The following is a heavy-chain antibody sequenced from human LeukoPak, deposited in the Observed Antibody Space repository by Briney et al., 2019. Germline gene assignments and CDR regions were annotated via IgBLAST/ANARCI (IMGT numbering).Heavy chain of an antibody. CDR2: IYPGDSDT. J-gene: IGHJ3*02. CDR1: GYSFTSYW. Sequence: GESLKISCKGSGYSFTSYWIGWVRQMPGKGLEWMGIIYPGDSDTGYSPSFQGQVTISADKSISTAYLQWSSLKASDTAMYYCARHARYYYGSSGYRDAFDIWGQGTMVTVSS. CDR3: ARHARYYYGSSGYRDAFDI. V-gene: IGHV5-51*01. D-gene: IGHD3-22*01.